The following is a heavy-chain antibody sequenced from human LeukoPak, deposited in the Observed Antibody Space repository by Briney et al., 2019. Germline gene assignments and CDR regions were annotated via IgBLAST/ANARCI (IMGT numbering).Heavy chain of an antibody. CDR3: ARDPSLYNWNGDGFDI. CDR1: GFTFSSYA. J-gene: IGHJ3*02. V-gene: IGHV3-48*01. CDR2: ISSSSTSI. D-gene: IGHD1-1*01. Sequence: RSGGSLRLSCAASGFTFSSYAMNWVRQAPGKGLEWVSYISSSSTSIYYADSVRGRFTISRDNAKNSMYLQMNSLRAEDTAVYYCARDPSLYNWNGDGFDIWGQGTVVTVSS.